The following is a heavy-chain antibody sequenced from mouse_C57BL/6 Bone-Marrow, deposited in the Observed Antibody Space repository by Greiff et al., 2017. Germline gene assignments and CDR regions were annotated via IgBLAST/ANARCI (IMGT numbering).Heavy chain of an antibody. Sequence: DVMLVESGGGLVKPGGSLKLSCAASGFNFSDYYMYWVRQTPEKRLEWVAYISNGGGSTYYPDTVKGRFTISRDNAKHTLYLQMSRLKSEDTAMYYCAWGMYYYGSSDPYWYFDVWGTGTTVTVSS. CDR3: AWGMYYYGSSDPYWYFDV. V-gene: IGHV5-12*01. CDR2: ISNGGGST. CDR1: GFNFSDYY. D-gene: IGHD1-1*01. J-gene: IGHJ1*03.